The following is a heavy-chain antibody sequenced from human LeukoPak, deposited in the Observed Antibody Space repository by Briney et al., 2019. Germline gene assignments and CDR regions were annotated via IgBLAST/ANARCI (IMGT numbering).Heavy chain of an antibody. CDR3: ARARAVGFRMRGYYYMDV. CDR2: ISSSGSTI. J-gene: IGHJ6*03. V-gene: IGHV3-48*03. D-gene: IGHD6-19*01. Sequence: GGSLRLSCAASGFTFSSYEMNWVRQAPGKGLEWVSYISSSGSTIYYADSVKGRFTIPRDNAKNSLYLQMNSLRAEDTAVYYCARARAVGFRMRGYYYMDVWGKGTTVTVSS. CDR1: GFTFSSYE.